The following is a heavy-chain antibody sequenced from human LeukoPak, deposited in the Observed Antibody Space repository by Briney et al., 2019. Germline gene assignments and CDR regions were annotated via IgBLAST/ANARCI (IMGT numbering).Heavy chain of an antibody. D-gene: IGHD3-10*01. CDR2: IYYSGST. CDR1: GGSISSSSYY. V-gene: IGHV4-39*01. J-gene: IGHJ4*02. Sequence: SETLSLTCTVSGGSISSSSYYWGWIRQPPGKGLEWIGSIYYSGSTYYNPSLKSRATISVDTSKNQFSLKLSSVTAADTAVYYCARHVSGFGELLLAKTLDYWGQGTLVTVSS. CDR3: ARHVSGFGELLLAKTLDY.